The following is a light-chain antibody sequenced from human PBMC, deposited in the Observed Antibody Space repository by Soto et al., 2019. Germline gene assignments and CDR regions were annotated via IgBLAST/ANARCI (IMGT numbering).Light chain of an antibody. Sequence: DIQMTQSPSTLSASVGDRVTITCRASQSISPWLAWYQQKPGQAPKLLIQKASSLESGVPSRFSGSGSGTELTLTISGLKPDDFTTYYCKQYNSGIFFDQETRMEIK. CDR2: KAS. V-gene: IGKV1-5*03. J-gene: IGKJ2*01. CDR1: QSISPW. CDR3: KQYNSGIF.